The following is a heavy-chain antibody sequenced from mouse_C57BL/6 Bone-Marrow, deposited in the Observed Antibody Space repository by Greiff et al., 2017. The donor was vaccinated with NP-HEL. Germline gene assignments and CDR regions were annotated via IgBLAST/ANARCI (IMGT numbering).Heavy chain of an antibody. CDR1: GFNIKNTY. J-gene: IGHJ2*01. Sequence: DVKLQESVAELVRPGASVKLSCTASGFNIKNTYMHWVKQRPEQGLEWIGRIDPANGNTKYAPKFQGKATIPADTSSNTAYLPLSSLTSEDTAIYYWARSYDYDGQGYWGQGTTLTVSS. CDR2: IDPANGNT. D-gene: IGHD2-4*01. CDR3: ARSYDYDGQGY. V-gene: IGHV14-3*01.